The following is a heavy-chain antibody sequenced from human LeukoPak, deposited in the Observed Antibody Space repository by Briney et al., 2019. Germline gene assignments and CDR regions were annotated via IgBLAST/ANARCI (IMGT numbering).Heavy chain of an antibody. J-gene: IGHJ4*02. CDR1: GYSISSYY. CDR2: IYYSGST. CDR3: ARLNKTPTVYYYDSSGEIDS. D-gene: IGHD3-22*01. V-gene: IGHV4-59*08. Sequence: PSETLSLTCTVSGYSISSYYWSWIRQPPGKGLEWIGYIYYSGSTNYNPSLKSRVTISVDTSKNQFSLKLSSVTAADTAVYYCARLNKTPTVYYYDSSGEIDSWGQGTLVTVSS.